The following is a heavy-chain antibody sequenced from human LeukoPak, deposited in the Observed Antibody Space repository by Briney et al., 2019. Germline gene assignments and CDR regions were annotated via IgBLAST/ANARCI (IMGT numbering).Heavy chain of an antibody. Sequence: PSETLSLTCTVSGGSISSYYWGWIRQPPGKGLEWIGSIYYSGSTYYNPSLKSRVTISVDTSKNQFSLKLSSVTAADTAVYYCMTFAVILNYAFDIWGQGTMVTVSS. J-gene: IGHJ3*02. D-gene: IGHD3-16*01. CDR2: IYYSGST. CDR1: GGSISSYY. V-gene: IGHV4-39*07. CDR3: MTFAVILNYAFDI.